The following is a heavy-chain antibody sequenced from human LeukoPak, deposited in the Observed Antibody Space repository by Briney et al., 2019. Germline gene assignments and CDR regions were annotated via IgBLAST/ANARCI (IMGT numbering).Heavy chain of an antibody. J-gene: IGHJ5*02. Sequence: PSETLSLTCTVSGGSLSSSTHYWGWIRQPPGKGLEWLGSIYYSGSAYYNPSLKSRVSISVDTSKNQFSLKLSSVTAADTAVYYCARRGYGGFLDWFDPGGQGILVTVSS. V-gene: IGHV4-39*01. CDR1: GGSLSSSTHY. CDR2: IYYSGSA. D-gene: IGHD4-23*01. CDR3: ARRGYGGFLDWFDP.